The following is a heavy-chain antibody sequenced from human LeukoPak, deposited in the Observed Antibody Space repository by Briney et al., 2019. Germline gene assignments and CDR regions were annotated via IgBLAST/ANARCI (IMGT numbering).Heavy chain of an antibody. Sequence: ASVKVSRKASGYTFTSYGISWVRQAPGQGLEWMGWISAYNGNTNYAQKLQGRVTMTTDTSTSTAYMELRSLRSDDTAVYYCARCQYCTNGVCYFGNWFDPRGQGTLVTVSS. D-gene: IGHD2-8*01. CDR3: ARCQYCTNGVCYFGNWFDP. J-gene: IGHJ5*02. CDR1: GYTFTSYG. CDR2: ISAYNGNT. V-gene: IGHV1-18*01.